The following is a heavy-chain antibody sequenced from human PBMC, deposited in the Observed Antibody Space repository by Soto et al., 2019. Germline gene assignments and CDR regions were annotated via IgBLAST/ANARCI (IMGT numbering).Heavy chain of an antibody. J-gene: IGHJ3*02. D-gene: IGHD2-15*01. CDR3: ARVRGGSCSGVTCYGAFDI. CDR1: GFTFNTAW. V-gene: IGHV3-15*07. CDR2: LKGKSVGATI. Sequence: GSLRLSCAAYGFTFNTAWMSWVRQAPGKGLEWVGRLKGKSVGATIDYAAPVTGRFTISSDDSKNTLYLQMNSLRAEDTAVYSCARVRGGSCSGVTCYGAFDIWGQGTMVTVSS.